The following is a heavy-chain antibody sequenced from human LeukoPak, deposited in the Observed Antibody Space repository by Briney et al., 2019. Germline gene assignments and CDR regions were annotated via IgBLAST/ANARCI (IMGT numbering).Heavy chain of an antibody. J-gene: IGHJ5*02. CDR3: ARFLSGERDNWFDP. CDR2: IIPIFGTA. D-gene: IGHD3-9*01. Sequence: WASVKVSCKASGGTFSSYAISWVRQAPGQGLEWMGGIIPIFGTANYAQKFQGRVTITADKSTSTAYMELSSLRSEDTAVYYCARFLSGERDNWFDPWGQGTLVTVSS. CDR1: GGTFSSYA. V-gene: IGHV1-69*06.